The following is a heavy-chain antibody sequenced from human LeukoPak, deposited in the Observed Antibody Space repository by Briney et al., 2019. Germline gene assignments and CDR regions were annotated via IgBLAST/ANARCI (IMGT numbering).Heavy chain of an antibody. Sequence: PPGGSLRLSCAASGFTFSSYGMHWVRQAPGKGLEWVAFIRYDGSNKYYADSVKGRFTISRDNSKNTLYLQMNSLRAEDTAVYYCAKDNSYSSSWSDYWGQGTLVTVSS. CDR3: AKDNSYSSSWSDY. CDR1: GFTFSSYG. D-gene: IGHD6-13*01. J-gene: IGHJ4*02. V-gene: IGHV3-30*02. CDR2: IRYDGSNK.